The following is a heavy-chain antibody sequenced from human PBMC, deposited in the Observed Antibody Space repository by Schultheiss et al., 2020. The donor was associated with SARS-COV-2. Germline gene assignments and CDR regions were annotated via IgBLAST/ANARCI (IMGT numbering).Heavy chain of an antibody. J-gene: IGHJ6*02. V-gene: IGHV3-7*01. D-gene: IGHD1-1*01. CDR3: ARDKVQTPGYYYYGMDV. CDR1: GFTFSSYS. CDR2: IKQDGSEK. Sequence: GGSLRLSCAASGFTFSSYSMNWVRQAPGKGLEWVANIKQDGSEKYYVDSVKGRFTISRDNAKNSLYLQMNSLRAEDTAVYYCARDKVQTPGYYYYGMDVWGQGTTVTVSS.